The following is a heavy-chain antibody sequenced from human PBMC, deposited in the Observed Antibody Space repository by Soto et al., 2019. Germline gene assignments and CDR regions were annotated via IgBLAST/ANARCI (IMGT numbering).Heavy chain of an antibody. CDR3: ARGLYDGSGYPDY. D-gene: IGHD3-22*01. J-gene: IGHJ4*02. Sequence: SLRLSCAASGFTFRNYGMHWVRQAPGKGLEWVAVIWYDGSKKYYADSVKGRFTISRDNSKNTLYLQMDGLRVEDTAVYYCARGLYDGSGYPDYWGQGTLVTVSS. CDR1: GFTFRNYG. CDR2: IWYDGSKK. V-gene: IGHV3-33*01.